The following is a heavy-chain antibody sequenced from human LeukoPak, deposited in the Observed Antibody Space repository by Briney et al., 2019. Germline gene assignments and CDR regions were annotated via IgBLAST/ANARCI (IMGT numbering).Heavy chain of an antibody. J-gene: IGHJ4*02. CDR1: GFTFSKFA. CDR2: VSYDGSYK. CDR3: AKFDY. V-gene: IGHV3-30*04. Sequence: GGSLRLSCAAAGFTFSKFAMHWVRQAPGKGLEWVAVVSYDGSYKYYADSVKGRFTISRDNSKNTLHLQMNSLRAEDTAAYYCAKFDYWGQGTLVTVSS.